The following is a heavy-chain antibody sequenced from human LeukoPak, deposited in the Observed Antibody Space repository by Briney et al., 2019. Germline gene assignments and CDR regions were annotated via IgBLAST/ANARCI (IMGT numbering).Heavy chain of an antibody. Sequence: SETLSLTCTVSGGSISSYYWGWIRQPPGKGLEWIGYIYYSGSTNYNPSLKSRVTISVDTSKKQFSLKLSSVTAADTAVYYCARGWGSLDWFDPWGQGTLVTVSS. J-gene: IGHJ5*02. CDR1: GGSISSYY. CDR3: ARGWGSLDWFDP. CDR2: IYYSGST. V-gene: IGHV4-59*01. D-gene: IGHD1-1*01.